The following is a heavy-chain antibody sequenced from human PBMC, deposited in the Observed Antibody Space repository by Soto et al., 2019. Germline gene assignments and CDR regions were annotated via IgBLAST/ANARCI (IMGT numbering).Heavy chain of an antibody. V-gene: IGHV3-23*01. CDR1: GFPFSSYA. Sequence: EVQLLQSGGGLLQPGGSLRLSCVTSGFPFSSYALTWVRQAPGKGLEWVSTISGRGDSAYYADSVKGRFTISRDKSKNTMYLQMDSMRVEDTAVYYCATEGGLGKTNWFDPWGQGALVTVSS. CDR2: ISGRGDSA. J-gene: IGHJ5*02. CDR3: ATEGGLGKTNWFDP. D-gene: IGHD3-16*01.